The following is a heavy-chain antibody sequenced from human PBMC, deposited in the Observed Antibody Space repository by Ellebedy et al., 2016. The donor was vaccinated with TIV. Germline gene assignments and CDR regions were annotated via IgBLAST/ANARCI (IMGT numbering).Heavy chain of an antibody. V-gene: IGHV3-7*01. CDR3: ARRGSYGDYSVQVNSWFDL. J-gene: IGHJ5*02. CDR1: GFSFRSYW. D-gene: IGHD4-17*01. CDR2: IYQDGSEQ. Sequence: GESLKISCEASGFSFRSYWMSWVRQAPGKRLEWLANIYQDGSEQFYVDSVKGRFTISRDNAKNSVYLHMNSLRAEDTAVYYCARRGSYGDYSVQVNSWFDLWGQGTLVTVSS.